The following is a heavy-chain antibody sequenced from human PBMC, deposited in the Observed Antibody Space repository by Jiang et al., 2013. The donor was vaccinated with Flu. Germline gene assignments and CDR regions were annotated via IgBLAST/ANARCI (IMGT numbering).Heavy chain of an antibody. CDR2: IWYDGSNK. CDR3: ARDPLTYYGANSYSFDY. Sequence: QLLESGGGVVQPGRSLRLSCAASGFTFSSYGMHWVRQAPGKGLEWVAVIWYDGSNKYYADSVKGRFTISRDNSKNTLHLQMNSLRAEDTAVYYCARDPLTYYGANSYSFDYWGQGTLVTVSA. J-gene: IGHJ4*02. D-gene: IGHD4-23*01. CDR1: GFTFSSYG. V-gene: IGHV3-33*01.